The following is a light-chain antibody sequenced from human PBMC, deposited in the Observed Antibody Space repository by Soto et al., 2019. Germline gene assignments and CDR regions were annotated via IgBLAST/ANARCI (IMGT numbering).Light chain of an antibody. CDR1: QSVSTN. Sequence: EIVMTQSPATLSVSPGERATVSCRASQSVSTNLAWYQHKLGQAPRLLIYGASTRASDIPVRFSGSGSGTAFTLTISSLQSEDFAVYYCQQYNIWYTFGQGTKLEIK. CDR3: QQYNIWYT. CDR2: GAS. V-gene: IGKV3-15*01. J-gene: IGKJ2*01.